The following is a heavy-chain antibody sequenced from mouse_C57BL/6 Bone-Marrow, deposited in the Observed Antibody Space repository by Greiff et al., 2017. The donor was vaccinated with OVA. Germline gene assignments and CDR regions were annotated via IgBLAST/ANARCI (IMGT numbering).Heavy chain of an antibody. CDR2: IRLKSDNYAT. D-gene: IGHD2-1*01. J-gene: IGHJ1*03. Sequence: EVKLEESGGGLVQPGGSMKLSCVASGFTFSNYWMNWVRQSPEKGLEWVAQIRLKSDNYATHYAESVKGRFTISRDDSKSSVYLQMNNLRAEDTGIYYCTSLYYGNSYWYFDVWGTGTTVTVSS. V-gene: IGHV6-3*01. CDR1: GFTFSNYW. CDR3: TSLYYGNSYWYFDV.